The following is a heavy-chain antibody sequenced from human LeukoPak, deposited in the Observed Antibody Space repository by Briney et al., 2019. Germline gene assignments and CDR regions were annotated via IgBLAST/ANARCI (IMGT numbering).Heavy chain of an antibody. CDR3: ASAQGDSSSWGY. Sequence: GGSLRLSYAASGFTFSSYSMNWVRRAPGKGLGWGSSISSSSSYIYYADSVKGRFTISRDNAKNSLYLQMNSLRAEDTAVYYCASAQGDSSSWGYWGQGTLVTVSS. V-gene: IGHV3-21*01. CDR1: GFTFSSYS. D-gene: IGHD6-6*01. J-gene: IGHJ4*02. CDR2: ISSSSSYI.